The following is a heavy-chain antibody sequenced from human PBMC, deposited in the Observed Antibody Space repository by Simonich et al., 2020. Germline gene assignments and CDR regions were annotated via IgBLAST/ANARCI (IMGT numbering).Heavy chain of an antibody. CDR1: GYTFTGYY. V-gene: IGHV1-2*06. D-gene: IGHD2-15*01. CDR2: LNPKRSGT. CDR3: ARDGGKCSGGSCYWYFDL. J-gene: IGHJ2*01. Sequence: QVQLVQSGAEVKKPGASVQVSCKASGYTFTGYYMHWVRRAPGQGLSWMGRLNPKRSGTNYAQKVQGRVNMTRDTSISTTYMEVSRLSSDGTAVYYCARDGGKCSGGSCYWYFDLWGRGTLVTVSS.